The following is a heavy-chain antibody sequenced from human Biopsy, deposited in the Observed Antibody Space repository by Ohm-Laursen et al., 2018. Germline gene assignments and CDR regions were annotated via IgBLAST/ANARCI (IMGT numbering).Heavy chain of an antibody. Sequence: SVKVSCNASGFTFSSSAVQWVRQARGQRLEWIGWIVVGSGHTNYAQKFQERVTITRDMSTSTAYMELTSLRSEDTAVYYCAATSTLYYYYYAMDVWDQGTTITVSS. J-gene: IGHJ6*02. CDR2: IVVGSGHT. V-gene: IGHV1-58*01. CDR3: AATSTLYYYYYAMDV. CDR1: GFTFSSSA.